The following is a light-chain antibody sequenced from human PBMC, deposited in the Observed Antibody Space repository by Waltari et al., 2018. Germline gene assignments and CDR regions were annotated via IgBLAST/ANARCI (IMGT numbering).Light chain of an antibody. J-gene: IGKJ1*01. CDR3: QNHERLPAT. V-gene: IGKV3-20*01. CDR1: QRVSKY. CDR2: AAS. Sequence: IVLTQSPGTLPLSPGERATLSCRASQRVSKYLAWYQQRPGQAPRLLIYAASTRATGIPDRFSGSGFGTDFSLTISRLEPEDFAVYYCQNHERLPATFGQGTKVEIK.